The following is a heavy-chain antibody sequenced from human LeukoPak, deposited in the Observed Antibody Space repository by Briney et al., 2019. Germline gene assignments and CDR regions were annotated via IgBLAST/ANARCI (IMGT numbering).Heavy chain of an antibody. V-gene: IGHV4-59*12. Sequence: SETLSLTCTVSGGSFSNYYWSWVQQSPGKGLEWIGYIYYSGSTNYNTSLKSRVTISLDSSKNHFSLSLSSVPAADTAVYYCARDAGAAAAFYYFDFWGQGTLVTVSS. CDR2: IYYSGST. J-gene: IGHJ4*02. CDR3: ARDAGAAAAFYYFDF. D-gene: IGHD6-13*01. CDR1: GGSFSNYY.